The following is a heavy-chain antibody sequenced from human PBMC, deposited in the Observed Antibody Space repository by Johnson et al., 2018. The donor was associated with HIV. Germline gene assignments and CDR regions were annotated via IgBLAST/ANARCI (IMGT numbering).Heavy chain of an antibody. CDR3: AKGRIVVAGFDAFDI. V-gene: IGHV3-30*02. CDR1: GFTFSSYG. J-gene: IGHJ3*02. Sequence: QVQLVESGGGLVQPGRSLRLSCAASGFTFSSYGMHWVRQAPGKGLEWVAFIRYDGSKNNYADSVRGRFTISRDNSKNTLYLQMNSLRAEDTAVYYCAKGRIVVAGFDAFDIWGQGTMVTVSS. D-gene: IGHD2-2*01. CDR2: IRYDGSKN.